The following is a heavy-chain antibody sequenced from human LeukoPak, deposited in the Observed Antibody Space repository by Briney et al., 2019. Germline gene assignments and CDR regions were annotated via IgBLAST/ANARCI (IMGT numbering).Heavy chain of an antibody. J-gene: IGHJ4*02. CDR3: ARGRNIEMTTMSGGSDY. V-gene: IGHV1-2*02. CDR2: LNPNSGDT. CDR1: GYTFTDYY. Sequence: GASVKVSCKASGYTFTDYYMHWVRQAPGQGLEWMGWLNPNSGDTNYAQTFQGRVSMTRDTSISTAYMDLSDLRSDDTAVYYCARGRNIEMTTMSGGSDYWGQGTLVTVSS. D-gene: IGHD5-24*01.